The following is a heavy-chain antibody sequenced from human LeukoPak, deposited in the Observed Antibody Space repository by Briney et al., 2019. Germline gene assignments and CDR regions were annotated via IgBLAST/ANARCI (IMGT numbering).Heavy chain of an antibody. CDR3: ARGLGRRDKRLWFGELLGARAGTYYFDY. CDR2: ISAYNGNT. V-gene: IGHV1-18*01. Sequence: ASVKVSCKASGYTFTSYAISWVRQAPGQGLEWMGWISAYNGNTHYAQKVQDRVTMTTDTSTSTAYMELRSLRSEDTAVYYCARGLGRRDKRLWFGELLGARAGTYYFDYWGQGTLVTVSS. D-gene: IGHD3-10*01. CDR1: GYTFTSYA. J-gene: IGHJ4*02.